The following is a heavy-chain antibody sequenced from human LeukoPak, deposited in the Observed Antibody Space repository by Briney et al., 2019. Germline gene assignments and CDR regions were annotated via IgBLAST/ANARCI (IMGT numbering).Heavy chain of an antibody. J-gene: IGHJ4*02. CDR2: IGGNSRSI. D-gene: IGHD2-2*01. CDR1: GFTFSIFS. V-gene: IGHV3-21*04. CDR3: ARGGGYCSSTSCYVPSNPFDY. Sequence: SGGSLRLSCAASGFTFSIFSMNWVRQAPGKGLEWVSSIGGNSRSIYYADSVKGRFTISRDNAKNSLYLQMNSLRAEDTALYYCARGGGYCSSTSCYVPSNPFDYWGQGTLVTVSS.